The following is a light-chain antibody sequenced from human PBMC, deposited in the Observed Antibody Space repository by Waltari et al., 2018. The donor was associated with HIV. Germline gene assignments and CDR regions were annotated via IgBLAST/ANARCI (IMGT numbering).Light chain of an antibody. CDR2: KDT. V-gene: IGLV1-47*01. CDR1: SSNIENDN. J-gene: IGLJ1*01. CDR3: VGWDSRLRGYV. Sequence: QSVLSQPPSASGAPGQRVTISCSGSSSNIENDNVYWYQQFPGAAPKLLIYKDTQRPSGVPDRFTGSKSGTSASRAIGGLRCDDEADYYCVGWDSRLRGYVFGAGTKVTVL.